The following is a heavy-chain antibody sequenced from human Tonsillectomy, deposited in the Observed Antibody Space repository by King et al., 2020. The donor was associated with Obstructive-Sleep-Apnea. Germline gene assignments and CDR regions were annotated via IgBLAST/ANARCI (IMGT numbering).Heavy chain of an antibody. Sequence: QLVQSGGGLVQPGRSLRLSCTASGFSFGDYAMSWFRQAPGKGLEWVGFIRSKAYGGTTEYAASVKGRFTISRDDYKSIAYLQMNSLKTEDTAVYYCTRKGYYYYYGMDVWGQGTTVTVSS. V-gene: IGHV3-49*03. CDR3: TRKGYYYYYGMDV. CDR2: IRSKAYGGTT. J-gene: IGHJ6*02. CDR1: GFSFGDYA.